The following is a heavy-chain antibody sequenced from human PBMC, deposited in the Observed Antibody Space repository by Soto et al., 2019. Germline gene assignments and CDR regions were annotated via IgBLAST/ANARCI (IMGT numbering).Heavy chain of an antibody. CDR2: ISAYNGNT. CDR3: ARDHNVLRFLEWFPPPLELNWFDP. J-gene: IGHJ5*02. V-gene: IGHV1-18*01. CDR1: GYTFTSYG. D-gene: IGHD3-3*01. Sequence: GASVKVSCKASGYTFTSYGISWVRQAPGQGLEWMGWISAYNGNTNYAQKLQGRVTMTTDTSTSTAYMELRSLRSDDTAVYYCARDHNVLRFLEWFPPPLELNWFDPWGQGTLVTVSS.